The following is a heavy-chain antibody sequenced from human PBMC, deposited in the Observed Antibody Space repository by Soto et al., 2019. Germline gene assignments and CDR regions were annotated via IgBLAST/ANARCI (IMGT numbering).Heavy chain of an antibody. CDR1: GGTFSSYA. D-gene: IGHD2-2*01. CDR2: IIPIFGTA. CDR3: ATDSLGGYCSSLSCQVGDHFDH. V-gene: IGHV1-69*01. J-gene: IGHJ4*02. Sequence: QVQLVQSGAEVKKPGSSVKVSCKASGGTFSSYAISWVRQAPGQGLEWMGGIIPIFGTANYAQKFQGRVTITAGESTRGEYMELSRQGTEDTAVYYCATDSLGGYCSSLSCQVGDHFDHWGQGTLVTVSS.